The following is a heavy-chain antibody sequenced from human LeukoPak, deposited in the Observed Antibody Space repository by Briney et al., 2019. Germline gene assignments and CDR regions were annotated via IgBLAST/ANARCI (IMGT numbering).Heavy chain of an antibody. Sequence: GGSLRLSCAASGFTFSSYAMHWVRQAPGKGLEWVAVISYDGSNKYYADSVKGRFTISRDNSKKTLYLQMNSLRAEDAPVYYCARAGLTVAVKTFDYWGQGTLVTVSS. J-gene: IGHJ4*02. D-gene: IGHD6-19*01. V-gene: IGHV3-30*04. CDR1: GFTFSSYA. CDR3: ARAGLTVAVKTFDY. CDR2: ISYDGSNK.